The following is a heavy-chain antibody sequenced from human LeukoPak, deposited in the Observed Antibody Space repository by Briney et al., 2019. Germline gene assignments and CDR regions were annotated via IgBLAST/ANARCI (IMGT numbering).Heavy chain of an antibody. J-gene: IGHJ6*02. CDR3: ARSLDYYYYGMDV. D-gene: IGHD1-1*01. CDR1: GGSYSGYY. CDR2: INHSGST. Sequence: PSETLSLTCAVYGGSYSGYYWSWIRQPPGKGLEWIGEINHSGSTNYNPPLKSRVSISVDTSKNQFSLKLSSVTAADTAVYYCARSLDYYYYGMDVWGQGTTVTVSS. V-gene: IGHV4-34*01.